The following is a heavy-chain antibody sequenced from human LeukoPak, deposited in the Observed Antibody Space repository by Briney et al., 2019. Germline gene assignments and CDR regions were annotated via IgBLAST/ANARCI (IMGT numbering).Heavy chain of an antibody. CDR3: ARQNYGAAPLRY. CDR2: IKQDGSEQ. V-gene: IGHV3-7*01. CDR1: GFSFSSYW. J-gene: IGHJ4*02. Sequence: PGGSLRLSCVASGFSFSSYWMAWVRQAPGKGLEWVASIKQDGSEQRYVDSVKGRFTISRDNAKNSLFLQMNRLGAEDTAVYYCARQNYGAAPLRYWGQGTLVTVSS. D-gene: IGHD4/OR15-4a*01.